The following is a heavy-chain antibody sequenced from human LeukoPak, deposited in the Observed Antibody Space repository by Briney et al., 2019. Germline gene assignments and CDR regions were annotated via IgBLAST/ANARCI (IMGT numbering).Heavy chain of an antibody. J-gene: IGHJ4*03. V-gene: IGHV5-51*01. CDR3: ARMIGLGEVSPYFDY. D-gene: IGHD3-16*02. Sequence: GESLKISCQGSGSSFTTYWIAWVRQLPGKGLEWMGIIYPRDSDIRYNPPFQGQVTISAGKSISTACLQWSSLKASDTAMYYCARMIGLGEVSPYFDYWGQGTTVTVSS. CDR1: GSSFTTYW. CDR2: IYPRDSDI.